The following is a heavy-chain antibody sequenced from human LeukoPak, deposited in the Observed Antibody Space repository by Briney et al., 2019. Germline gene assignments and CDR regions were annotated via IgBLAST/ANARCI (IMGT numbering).Heavy chain of an antibody. D-gene: IGHD5-24*01. V-gene: IGHV4-61*10. J-gene: IGHJ4*02. CDR3: ARDKRGDGYGDFDY. CDR2: IYYSGST. CDR1: GGSISSGSYY. Sequence: SETLPLTCTVSGGSISSGSYYWSWIRQPAGKGLEWIGYIYYSGSTNYNPSLKRRVTMSVDTSKNQFSLRLSSVTAADTAVYYCARDKRGDGYGDFDYWSQGTLVTVSS.